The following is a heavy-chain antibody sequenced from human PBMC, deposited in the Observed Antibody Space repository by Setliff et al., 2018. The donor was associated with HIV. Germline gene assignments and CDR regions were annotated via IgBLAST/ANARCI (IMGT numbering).Heavy chain of an antibody. CDR3: AATYCRGGGRDCPQMYDY. V-gene: IGHV4-34*01. J-gene: IGHJ4*02. CDR1: GGSFSGNY. CDR2: INYSGTT. Sequence: SSETLSLTCAIYGGSFSGNYWSWIRQPPGKGLEWIGEINYSGTTNHSPFLKSRVTISVDTSKKQFSLKSNSVTAADSAIYYCAATYCRGGGRDCPQMYDYWGQGSLVTVSS. D-gene: IGHD2-15*01.